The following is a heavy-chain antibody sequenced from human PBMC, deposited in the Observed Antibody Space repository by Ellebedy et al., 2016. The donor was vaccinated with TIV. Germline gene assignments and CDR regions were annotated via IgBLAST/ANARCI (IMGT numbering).Heavy chain of an antibody. CDR2: ISYDGSNK. CDR3: ARDKSPRGFDY. Sequence: GGSLRLXXAASGFTFSSYGMHWVRQAPGKGLEWVAVISYDGSNKYYADSVKGRFTISRDNSKNTLYLQMNSLRAEDTAVYYCARDKSPRGFDYWGQGTLVTVSS. V-gene: IGHV3-30*03. J-gene: IGHJ4*02. CDR1: GFTFSSYG.